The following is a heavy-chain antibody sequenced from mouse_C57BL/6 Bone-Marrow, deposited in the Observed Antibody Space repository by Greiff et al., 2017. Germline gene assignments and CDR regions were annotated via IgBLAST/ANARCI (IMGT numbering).Heavy chain of an antibody. J-gene: IGHJ3*01. Sequence: VQRVESGAELAKPGASVKLSCKASGYTFTSYWMHWVKQRPGQGLEWIGYINPSSGYTKYNQKFKDKATLTADKSSSTAYMQLSSLTYEDSAVYYCARLLLRHPAVAYWGQGTLVTVSA. CDR1: GYTFTSYW. CDR3: ARLLLRHPAVAY. V-gene: IGHV1-7*01. CDR2: INPSSGYT. D-gene: IGHD1-1*01.